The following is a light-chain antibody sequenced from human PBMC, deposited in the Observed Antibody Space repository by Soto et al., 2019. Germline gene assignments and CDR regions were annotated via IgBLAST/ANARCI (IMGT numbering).Light chain of an antibody. V-gene: IGKV3-15*01. J-gene: IGKJ1*01. CDR3: QQYNKWPPWT. CDR1: QSVSSN. CDR2: GES. Sequence: EIVRTQSPATLSVSPGERATLSCRASQSVSSNLYWYQQKPGQTPRLLIYGESTRATGIPARLSGSGSGTEFTLTISSLQAEDFAGYYCQQYNKWPPWTFGQGTKVEIK.